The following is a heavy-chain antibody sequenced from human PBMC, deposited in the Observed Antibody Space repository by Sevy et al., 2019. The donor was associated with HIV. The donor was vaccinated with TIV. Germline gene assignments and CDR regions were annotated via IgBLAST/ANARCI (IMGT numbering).Heavy chain of an antibody. J-gene: IGHJ3*02. Sequence: GGSLRLSCVASGFTFSRYSMNWVRQAPGKGLEWVSNIGSTGPTIYYADSVKGRFTISRDNAKNSLYLQMNSLREEDTAVYYCAKAYSVSYYIPYDAFDIWGQGTMVTVSS. D-gene: IGHD1-26*01. CDR1: GFTFSRYS. CDR3: AKAYSVSYYIPYDAFDI. V-gene: IGHV3-48*02. CDR2: IGSTGPTI.